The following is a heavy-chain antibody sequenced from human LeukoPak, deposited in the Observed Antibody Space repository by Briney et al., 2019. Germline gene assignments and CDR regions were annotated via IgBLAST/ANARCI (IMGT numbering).Heavy chain of an antibody. D-gene: IGHD3-22*01. V-gene: IGHV7-4-1*02. CDR2: INTNTGNP. CDR1: GYTFTSYA. Sequence: PGASVKVSCKASGYTFTSYAMNWVRQAPGQGLEWMGWINTNTGNPTYAQGFTGRFVFSLDTSVSTAYLQISSLKAEDTAVYYCASPPGNYYDSSGYYYGEYYFDYWGQGTLVTVSS. J-gene: IGHJ4*02. CDR3: ASPPGNYYDSSGYYYGEYYFDY.